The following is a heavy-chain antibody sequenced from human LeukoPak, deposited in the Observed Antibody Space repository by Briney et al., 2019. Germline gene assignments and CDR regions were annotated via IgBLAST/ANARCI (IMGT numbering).Heavy chain of an antibody. CDR1: GFTVSSNY. D-gene: IGHD3-3*01. CDR2: IYSGGST. J-gene: IGHJ6*02. V-gene: IGHV3-53*01. CDR3: ASTTYYDFWSGYPEYYYYGMDV. Sequence: GGSLRLSCAASGFTVSSNYMSWVRQAPGKGLEWVSVIYSGGSTYYADSVKGRFTISRDNSKSTLYLQMNSLRAEDTAVYYCASTTYYDFWSGYPEYYYYGMDVWGQGTTVTVSS.